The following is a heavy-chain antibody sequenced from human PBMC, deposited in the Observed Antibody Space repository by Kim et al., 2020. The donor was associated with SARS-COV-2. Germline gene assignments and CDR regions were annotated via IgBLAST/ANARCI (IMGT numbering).Heavy chain of an antibody. CDR2: IYYSGST. CDR1: GGSISSYY. CDR3: ARVSLSVHPPDY. J-gene: IGHJ4*02. Sequence: SETLSLTCTVSGGSISSYYWSWIRQPPGKGLEWIGYIYYSGSTNYNPSLKSRVTISVDTSKNQFSLKLSSVTAADTAVYYCARVSLSVHPPDYWGQGTLVTVSS. V-gene: IGHV4-59*01.